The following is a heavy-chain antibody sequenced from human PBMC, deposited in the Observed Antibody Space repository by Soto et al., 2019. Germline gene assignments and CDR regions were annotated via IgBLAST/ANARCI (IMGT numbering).Heavy chain of an antibody. Sequence: QVQLVESGGGVVQPGRSLRLSCAASGFIFSSYAMHWVRQAPGKGLEWVAVISYDGSNKYYADSVKGRFTISRDNSKNILYLQMKSLRAEDTAVYYCAREGRLGSGFDYWGQGTLVTVSS. D-gene: IGHD6-25*01. CDR1: GFIFSSYA. V-gene: IGHV3-30-3*01. CDR2: ISYDGSNK. J-gene: IGHJ4*02. CDR3: AREGRLGSGFDY.